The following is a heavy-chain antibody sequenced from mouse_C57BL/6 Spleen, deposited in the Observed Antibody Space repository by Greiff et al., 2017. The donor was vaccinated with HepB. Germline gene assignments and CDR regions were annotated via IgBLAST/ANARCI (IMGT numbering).Heavy chain of an antibody. J-gene: IGHJ4*01. CDR3: ARDDYDEISMDY. CDR1: GYTFTSYW. Sequence: VQLQQPGAELVKPGASVKLSCKASGYTFTSYWMHWVKQRPGQGLEWIGMIHPNSGSTNYNEKFKSKATLTVDKSSSTAYMQLSSLTSEDSAVYYCARDDYDEISMDYWGQGTSVTVSS. CDR2: IHPNSGST. D-gene: IGHD2-4*01. V-gene: IGHV1-64*01.